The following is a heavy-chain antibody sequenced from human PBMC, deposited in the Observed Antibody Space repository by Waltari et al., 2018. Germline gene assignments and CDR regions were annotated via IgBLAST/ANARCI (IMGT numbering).Heavy chain of an antibody. V-gene: IGHV1-46*01. CDR1: GGTFSSYA. J-gene: IGHJ4*02. CDR2: INPSGGST. Sequence: QVQLVQSGAEVKKPGSSVKVSCKASGGTFSSYAISWVRQAPGQGLEWMGIINPSGGSTSYAQKFQGRVTMTRDTSTSTVDMELSSLRSEDTAVYYCARDHLVGYSSSPGGYWGQGTLVTVSS. D-gene: IGHD6-13*01. CDR3: ARDHLVGYSSSPGGY.